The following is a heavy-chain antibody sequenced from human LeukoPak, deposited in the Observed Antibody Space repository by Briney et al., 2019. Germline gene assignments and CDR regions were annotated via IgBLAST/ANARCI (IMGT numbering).Heavy chain of an antibody. D-gene: IGHD3-16*01. CDR1: GFIFRNYW. CDR3: ARSWGYRALDI. CDR2: IQQDGSEK. J-gene: IGHJ3*02. V-gene: IGHV3-7*01. Sequence: GGSLRLSCAASGFIFRNYWMSWVRQAPGKGLEWVANIQQDGSEKSYVDSVKGRFTISRDNARSSLYLQMDSLRAEDTALYYCARSWGYRALDIWGQGTMVTVSS.